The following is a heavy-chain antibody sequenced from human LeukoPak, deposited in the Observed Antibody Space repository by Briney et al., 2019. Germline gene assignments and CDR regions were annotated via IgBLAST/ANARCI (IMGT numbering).Heavy chain of an antibody. CDR1: GFTFSSYA. CDR3: ARGVYCSGGSCYLDY. J-gene: IGHJ4*02. CDR2: ISSNGGST. D-gene: IGHD2-15*01. Sequence: PGGSLRLSCAASGFTFSSYAMHWVRQAPRKGLEYVSAISSNGGSTYYANSVKGRFTISRDNSKNTLYLQMGSLRAEDMAVYYCARGVYCSGGSCYLDYWGQGTLVTVSS. V-gene: IGHV3-64*01.